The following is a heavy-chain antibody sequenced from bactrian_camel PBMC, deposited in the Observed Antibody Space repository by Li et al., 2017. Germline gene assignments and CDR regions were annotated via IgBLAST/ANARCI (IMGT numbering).Heavy chain of an antibody. CDR3: AADGWMYGGSWRTDVECVYNY. CDR1: GYTKC. Sequence: HVQLVESGGGSVQAGGSLKLSCTTSGYTKCMAWFRQLPGKEREAVASIAMDGSTSYIDPVTGRLTISRDNAKNTLYLQMNSLKPEDSAMYYCAADGWMYGGSWRTDVECVYNYWGQGTQVTVS. CDR2: IAMDGST. J-gene: IGHJ4*01. V-gene: IGHV3S53*01. D-gene: IGHD6*01.